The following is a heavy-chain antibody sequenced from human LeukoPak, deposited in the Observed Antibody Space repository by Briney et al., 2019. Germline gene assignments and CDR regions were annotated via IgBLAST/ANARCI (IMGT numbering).Heavy chain of an antibody. D-gene: IGHD2-2*02. V-gene: IGHV1-18*01. CDR3: ARDIGYCSSTSCYSAFDI. CDR2: ISVYNGNT. J-gene: IGHJ3*02. CDR1: GYTFTSYG. Sequence: ASVKVSCKASGYTFTSYGISWVRQAPGQGLEWMGWISVYNGNTNYAQKVQGRVTMTADTSTSTAYMELSSLRSEDTAVYYCARDIGYCSSTSCYSAFDIWGQGTMVTVSS.